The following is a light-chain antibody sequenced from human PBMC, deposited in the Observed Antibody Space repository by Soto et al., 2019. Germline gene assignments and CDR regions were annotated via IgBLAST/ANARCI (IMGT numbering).Light chain of an antibody. Sequence: DIQMTQSPSTLSASVGDIVTIPCRASQSIRSWLAWYKQKPGKAPKLLIYKASSLESGVPSRFRGSRFGTEFTLTFSSLQPEDFATYSCQQHNSQRTFGQGTKLEIK. CDR1: QSIRSW. J-gene: IGKJ2*01. V-gene: IGKV1-5*03. CDR2: KAS. CDR3: QQHNSQRT.